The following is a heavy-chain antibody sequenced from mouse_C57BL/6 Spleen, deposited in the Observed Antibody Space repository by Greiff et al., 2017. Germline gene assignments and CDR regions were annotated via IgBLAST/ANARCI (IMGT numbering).Heavy chain of an antibody. J-gene: IGHJ4*01. CDR2: ISSGSSTI. Sequence: EVQLQESGGGLVKPGGSLKLSCAASGFTFSDYGMHWVRQAPEKGLEWVAYISSGSSTIYYADTVKGRFTISRDNAKNTLFLQMTSLRSEDTAMYYCARGGLLRAMDYWGQGTSVTVSS. CDR1: GFTFSDYG. V-gene: IGHV5-17*01. D-gene: IGHD1-1*01. CDR3: ARGGLLRAMDY.